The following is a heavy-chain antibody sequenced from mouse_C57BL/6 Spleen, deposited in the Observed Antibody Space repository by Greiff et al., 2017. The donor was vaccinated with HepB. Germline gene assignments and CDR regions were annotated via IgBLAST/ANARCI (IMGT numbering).Heavy chain of an antibody. J-gene: IGHJ4*01. CDR2: IYPGDGDT. CDR3: ARPYGSSYAYAMDY. CDR1: GYAFSSSW. V-gene: IGHV1-82*01. Sequence: QVQLQQSGPELVKPGASVKISCKASGYAFSSSWMNWVKQRPGKGLEWIGRIYPGDGDTNYNGKFKGKATLTADKSSSTAYMQLSSLTSEDSAVYFCARPYGSSYAYAMDYWGQGTSVTVSS. D-gene: IGHD1-1*01.